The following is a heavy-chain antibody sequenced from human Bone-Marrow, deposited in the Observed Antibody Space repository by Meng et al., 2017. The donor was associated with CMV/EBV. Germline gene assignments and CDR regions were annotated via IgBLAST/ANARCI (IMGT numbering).Heavy chain of an antibody. CDR2: ISAYNGNT. V-gene: IGHV1-18*01. J-gene: IGHJ4*02. CDR3: ARGNYGDYLYYFDY. CDR1: GDTFTSYG. D-gene: IGHD4-17*01. Sequence: QVQLVQSGTGVRKPWASVKRSCKASGDTFTSYGSSWVRQAPGQRLEWMGGISAYNGNTNYTQKLQGRVTMTTDTSTSTAYMELRSLRSNDTAVYYCARGNYGDYLYYFDYWGQGTLVTVSS.